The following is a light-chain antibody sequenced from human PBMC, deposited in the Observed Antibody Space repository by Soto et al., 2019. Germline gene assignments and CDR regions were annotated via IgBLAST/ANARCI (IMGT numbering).Light chain of an antibody. V-gene: IGKV3-20*01. CDR2: GSS. CDR3: HQYGRSPPYT. Sequence: EVVLTQSPGTLSLSPGERATLSCRGSQTIHNNYLAWYQQRPGHAPRLLIHGSSDRATGMPDRFSGSGSGNDFTVTISRLEPEDFAVYYCHQYGRSPPYTFGQGTKLEI. J-gene: IGKJ2*01. CDR1: QTIHNNY.